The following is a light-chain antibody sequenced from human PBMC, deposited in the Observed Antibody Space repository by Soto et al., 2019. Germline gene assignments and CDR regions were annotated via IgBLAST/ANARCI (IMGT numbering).Light chain of an antibody. CDR2: GSA. Sequence: IVMAQTPATLSVSPGARVTLSCRVRQSVSVSLAWDQQRPGPGTGLLIYGSATRASGIPVRLSCSGSGSEFSLTISSLRSEHFDFYYCQQYKNWRPWTFGQGTKVDIK. CDR1: QSVSVS. J-gene: IGKJ1*01. CDR3: QQYKNWRPWT. V-gene: IGKV3-15*01.